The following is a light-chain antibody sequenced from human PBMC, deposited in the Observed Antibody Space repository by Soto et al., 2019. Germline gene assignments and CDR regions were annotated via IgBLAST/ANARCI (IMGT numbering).Light chain of an antibody. CDR3: QQFGGSPRLS. CDR2: VAS. Sequence: EVGLTQSPGTLSLSPGERATLSCRASQNVRNNYVSWYQHKPGQAPRLIIYVASSRATGVPDRFSGSGSGTDFTRTIPRLQRQECVVYSWQQFGGSPRLSFAGGTKVETK. CDR1: QNVRNNY. V-gene: IGKV3-20*01. J-gene: IGKJ4*01.